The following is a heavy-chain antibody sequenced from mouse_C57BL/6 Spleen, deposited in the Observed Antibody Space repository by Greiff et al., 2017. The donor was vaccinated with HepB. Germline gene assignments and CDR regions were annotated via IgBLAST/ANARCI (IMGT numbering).Heavy chain of an antibody. CDR1: GYTFTSYW. J-gene: IGHJ2*01. CDR2: IDPSDSYT. V-gene: IGHV1-59*01. Sequence: QVQLQQPGAELVRPGTSVKLSCKASGYTFTSYWMHWVKQRPGQGLEWIGVIDPSDSYTNYNQKFKGKATLTVDTSSSTAYMQLSSLTSEDSAVYYCARIAAYYFDCWGQGTTLTVSS. CDR3: ARIAAYYFDC.